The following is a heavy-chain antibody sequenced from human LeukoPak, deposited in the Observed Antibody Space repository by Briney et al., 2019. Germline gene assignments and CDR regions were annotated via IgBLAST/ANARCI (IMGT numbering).Heavy chain of an antibody. CDR2: IKQDGSEK. D-gene: IGHD6-19*01. V-gene: IGHV3-7*01. J-gene: IGHJ6*03. Sequence: GGSLRLSCAASGFIFTSYWMSWVRQAPGKGLEWVANIKQDGSEKYYVDSVKGRFTISRDNAKNSLYLQMNGLRADDTAVYYCARVSSSGWDYYYYYYMDVWGKGTTVTVSS. CDR3: ARVSSSGWDYYYYYYMDV. CDR1: GFIFTSYW.